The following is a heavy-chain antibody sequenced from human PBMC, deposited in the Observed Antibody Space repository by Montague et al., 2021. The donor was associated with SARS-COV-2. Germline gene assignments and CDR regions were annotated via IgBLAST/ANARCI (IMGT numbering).Heavy chain of an antibody. V-gene: IGHV4-34*01. J-gene: IGHJ4*02. Sequence: SETLSLTCAVYGGSFSDYHWTWIRQSPGEGLEWIGQINYGGSTKYNPTLKSRATISIDTSKSQFSLKLTSVTAADTAVYYCARGAPRYWGQGTLVTVSS. CDR2: INYGGST. CDR1: GGSFSDYH. CDR3: ARGAPRY.